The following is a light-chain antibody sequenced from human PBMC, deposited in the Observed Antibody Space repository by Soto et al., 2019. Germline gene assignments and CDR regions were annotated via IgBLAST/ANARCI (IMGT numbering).Light chain of an antibody. CDR2: DNS. CDR1: SSNIGAGYD. CDR3: QSYDSSLSGAV. V-gene: IGLV1-40*01. Sequence: QSVLTQPPSVSGAPGQRVTISCTGSSSNIGAGYDVHWYQQLPGTAPKLLIYDNSNRPSGVPDRFSGSKSGTSASLAITGLQAEDEADYYCQSYDSSLSGAVFGGGTQVTVL. J-gene: IGLJ7*01.